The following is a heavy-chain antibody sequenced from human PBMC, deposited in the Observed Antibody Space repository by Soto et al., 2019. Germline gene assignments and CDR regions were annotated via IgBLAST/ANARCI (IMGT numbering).Heavy chain of an antibody. CDR1: GFTISSNA. J-gene: IGHJ4*02. Sequence: VGSLRLSCAASGFTISSNAMYWVRQAPGKGLEWVSAISDRGDTTHYADSVKGRFTISRDTSKNTLYLQLNALRADDTAVYYCAKDKPGTTSFDYWGQGTLVTVSS. V-gene: IGHV3-23*01. CDR3: AKDKPGTTSFDY. CDR2: ISDRGDTT. D-gene: IGHD1-1*01.